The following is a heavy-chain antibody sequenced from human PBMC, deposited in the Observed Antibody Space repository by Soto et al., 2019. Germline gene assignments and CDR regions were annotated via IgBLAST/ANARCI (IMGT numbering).Heavy chain of an antibody. CDR3: ARGGFWSGYYTEAHFDY. D-gene: IGHD3-3*01. CDR2: IYYSGST. CDR1: GGSISSYY. J-gene: IGHJ4*02. V-gene: IGHV4-59*01. Sequence: SETLSLTCTVSGGSISSYYWSWIRQPPGKGLEWIGYIYYSGSTNYNPSLKSRVTISVDTSKNQFSLKLSSVTAADTAVYYCARGGFWSGYYTEAHFDYWGQGTLVTVSS.